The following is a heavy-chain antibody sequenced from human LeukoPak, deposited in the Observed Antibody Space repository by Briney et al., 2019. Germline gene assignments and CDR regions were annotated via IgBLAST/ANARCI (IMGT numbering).Heavy chain of an antibody. V-gene: IGHV1-69*13. CDR3: ARVRIVGAILDY. CDR1: GYTFTSYD. Sequence: SVKVSCKASGYTFTSYDINWVRQATGQGLEWMGGIIPIFGTANYAQKFQGRVTITADESTSTAYMELSSLRSEDTAVYYCARVRIVGAILDYWGQGTLVTVSS. CDR2: IIPIFGTA. D-gene: IGHD1-26*01. J-gene: IGHJ4*02.